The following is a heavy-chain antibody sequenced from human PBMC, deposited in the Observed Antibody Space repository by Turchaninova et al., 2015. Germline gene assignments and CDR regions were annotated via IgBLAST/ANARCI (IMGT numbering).Heavy chain of an antibody. J-gene: IGHJ3*02. CDR1: GVSISSGGYY. V-gene: IGHV4-31*03. D-gene: IGHD3-3*01. Sequence: ESGPGLVKPSQTLSLTCTVSGVSISSGGYYWSWIRQHPGKGLEWIGYISYSGNHYYNPSLKSRITISVDTSKNQFSLKLSSVTAADTAVYYCARTYYDFWSGYYKGDAFDIWGQGTMVTVSS. CDR3: ARTYYDFWSGYYKGDAFDI. CDR2: ISYSGNH.